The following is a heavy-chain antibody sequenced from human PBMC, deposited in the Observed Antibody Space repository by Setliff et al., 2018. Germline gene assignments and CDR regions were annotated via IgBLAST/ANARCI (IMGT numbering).Heavy chain of an antibody. CDR2: TIAMFGTT. CDR3: VREGVESRSSTDYRYYMDV. CDR1: GGTFSSYG. D-gene: IGHD2-15*01. Sequence: SVKVSCKASGGTFSSYGISWVRQAPGQGLEWVGGTIAMFGTTNYARKFQGRVTIITDESTSTAYMQLSSLGSEDTAVYYCVREGVESRSSTDYRYYMDVWGKGTTVTVSS. V-gene: IGHV1-69*05. J-gene: IGHJ6*03.